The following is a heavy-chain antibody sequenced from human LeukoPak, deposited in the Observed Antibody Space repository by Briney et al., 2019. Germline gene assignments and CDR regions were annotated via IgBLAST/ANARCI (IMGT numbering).Heavy chain of an antibody. V-gene: IGHV1-18*01. CDR3: ARSPALLWFGESSSTDYFVY. Sequence: ASVKVSCKASGYTFSSDGIHWVRQAPGQGLEWMGWITTYNGKTNYAQKFQGRVTMSTDTSTSTAYMELRSLRSDDTAVYFCARSPALLWFGESSSTDYFVYWGQGTLVTVSS. J-gene: IGHJ4*02. D-gene: IGHD3-10*01. CDR2: ITTYNGKT. CDR1: GYTFSSDG.